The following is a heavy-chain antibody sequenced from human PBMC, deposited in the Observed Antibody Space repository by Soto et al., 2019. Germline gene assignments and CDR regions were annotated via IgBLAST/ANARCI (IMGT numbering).Heavy chain of an antibody. D-gene: IGHD6-13*01. V-gene: IGHV1-69*12. Sequence: QVHLVQSGAEVKKPGSSVKVSCKAPGGTFSNHAINWVRQAPGQGLEWMGRIIPIFTTTNYAQKFQGRVTMTADESTIXPNLELSSLRHDDTAVYYCAREVAADGTFREDVFDIWGQGTLVTVSS. CDR2: IIPIFTTT. J-gene: IGHJ3*02. CDR1: GGTFSNHA. CDR3: AREVAADGTFREDVFDI.